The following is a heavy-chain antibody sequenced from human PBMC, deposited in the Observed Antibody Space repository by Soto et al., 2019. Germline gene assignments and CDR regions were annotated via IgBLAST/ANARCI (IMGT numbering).Heavy chain of an antibody. D-gene: IGHD1-1*01. J-gene: IGHJ3*02. V-gene: IGHV3-11*05. CDR3: ACLSGTLDAFDM. Sequence: QVQLVESGGGLVKPGGSLRLSCAASGFTFTDYYMSWIRQAPGKGLEWVSYISISSSYTNYADSVRGRFTISRDDAKNSLDLQMNSLRAEDTAVYYCACLSGTLDAFDMWGQGTMVTVFS. CDR1: GFTFTDYY. CDR2: ISISSSYT.